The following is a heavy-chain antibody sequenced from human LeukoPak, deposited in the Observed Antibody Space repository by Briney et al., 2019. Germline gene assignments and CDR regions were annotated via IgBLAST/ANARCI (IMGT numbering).Heavy chain of an antibody. J-gene: IGHJ4*02. D-gene: IGHD1-26*01. CDR1: GFTFSSYA. Sequence: GGTLRLSCAASGFTFSSYAMHWVRQAPGKGLEWVAVISYDGSNKYYADSVKGRFTISRDNSKNTLYLQMNSLRAEDTAVYYCARGAYYFDYWGQGTLVTVSS. CDR3: ARGAYYFDY. CDR2: ISYDGSNK. V-gene: IGHV3-30*04.